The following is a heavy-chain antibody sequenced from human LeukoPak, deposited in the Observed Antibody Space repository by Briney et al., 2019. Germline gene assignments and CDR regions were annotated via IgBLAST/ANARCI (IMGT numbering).Heavy chain of an antibody. V-gene: IGHV1-8*01. J-gene: IGHJ5*02. D-gene: IGHD3-22*01. CDR1: GYTFTSYD. Sequence: ASVKVSCKASGYTFTSYDINWVRQATGQGLEWMGWMNPNSGNTGYAQKFQGRVTMTRNTSISTAYMKLSSLRSEDTAVYYCARGRNYYDTMDNWFDPWGQGTLVTVSS. CDR3: ARGRNYYDTMDNWFDP. CDR2: MNPNSGNT.